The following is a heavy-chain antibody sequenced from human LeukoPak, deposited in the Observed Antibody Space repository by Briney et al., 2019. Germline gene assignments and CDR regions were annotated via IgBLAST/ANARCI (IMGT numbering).Heavy chain of an antibody. J-gene: IGHJ4*02. V-gene: IGHV3-30*04. CDR2: ISYDGSNK. D-gene: IGHD1-26*01. Sequence: PGRSLRLSCAASGFTFSSYAMHWVRQAPGKGLEWVAVISYDGSNKYYADSVKGRFTISSDNSKNTLYLQMNSLRAEDTAVYYCAKRGAEVGATVAPGDYWGQGTLVTVSS. CDR1: GFTFSSYA. CDR3: AKRGAEVGATVAPGDY.